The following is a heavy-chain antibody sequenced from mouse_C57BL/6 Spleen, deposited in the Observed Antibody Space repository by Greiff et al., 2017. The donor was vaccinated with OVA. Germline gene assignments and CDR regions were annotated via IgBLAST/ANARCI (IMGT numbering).Heavy chain of an antibody. D-gene: IGHD2-3*01. Sequence: DVKLVESGGGLVKPGGSLKLSCAASGFTFSDYGMHWVRQAPEKGLEWVAYISSGSSTIYYADTVKGRFTISRDNAKNTLFLQMTSLRSEDTAMYYCARGWLLRSLMDYWGQGTSVTVSS. J-gene: IGHJ4*01. V-gene: IGHV5-17*01. CDR3: ARGWLLRSLMDY. CDR2: ISSGSSTI. CDR1: GFTFSDYG.